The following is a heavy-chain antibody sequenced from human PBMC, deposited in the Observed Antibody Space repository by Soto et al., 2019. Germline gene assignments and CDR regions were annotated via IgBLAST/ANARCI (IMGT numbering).Heavy chain of an antibody. D-gene: IGHD6-6*01. CDR2: IWYDGSNK. Sequence: GGSLRLSCAASGFTFSSYGMHWVRQAPGKGLEWVAVIWYDGSNKYYADSVKGRFTISRDNSKNTLYLQMNSPRAEDTAVYYCARDRGIAARRWELLHWFDPWGQGTLVTVSS. CDR1: GFTFSSYG. J-gene: IGHJ5*02. CDR3: ARDRGIAARRWELLHWFDP. V-gene: IGHV3-33*01.